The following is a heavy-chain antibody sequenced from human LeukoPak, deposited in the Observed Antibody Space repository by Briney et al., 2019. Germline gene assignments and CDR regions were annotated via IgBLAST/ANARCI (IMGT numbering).Heavy chain of an antibody. D-gene: IGHD3-3*01. Sequence: PSETLSLTCTVSGGSISSGSCYWSWIRQPAGKGLEWIGRIYTSGSTNYNPSLKSRVTISVDTSKNQFSLKLSSVTAADTAVYYCARATRMVYYDFWSGYGSSPEDYWGQGTLVTVSS. J-gene: IGHJ4*02. CDR3: ARATRMVYYDFWSGYGSSPEDY. CDR1: GGSISSGSCY. V-gene: IGHV4-61*02. CDR2: IYTSGST.